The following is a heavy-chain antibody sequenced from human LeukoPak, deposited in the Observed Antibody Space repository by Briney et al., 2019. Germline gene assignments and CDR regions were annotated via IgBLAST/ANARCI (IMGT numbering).Heavy chain of an antibody. D-gene: IGHD4-23*01. CDR2: IYSSWIT. J-gene: IGHJ6*03. CDR3: ARSTVVTHYYYYYMDV. V-gene: IGHV4-30-4*01. Sequence: IYSSWITYYNPSLKSRVTISVDTSKNQFSLKLSSVTAADTAVYYCARSTVVTHYYYYYMDVWGKGTTVTVSS.